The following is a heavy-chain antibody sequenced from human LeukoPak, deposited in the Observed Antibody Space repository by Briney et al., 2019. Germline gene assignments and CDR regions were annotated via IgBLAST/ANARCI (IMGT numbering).Heavy chain of an antibody. D-gene: IGHD3-10*01. Sequence: GGSLRLSCAASGFTVSSNYMSWVRQAPGKGLEWVSVIYSGGSTYYADSVKGRFTISRDNSKNTLYLQMNSLRAEDTAVYYCARDDHYHGSGHDWGQGTLVTVSS. CDR1: GFTVSSNY. CDR3: ARDDHYHGSGHD. CDR2: IYSGGST. J-gene: IGHJ4*02. V-gene: IGHV3-53*01.